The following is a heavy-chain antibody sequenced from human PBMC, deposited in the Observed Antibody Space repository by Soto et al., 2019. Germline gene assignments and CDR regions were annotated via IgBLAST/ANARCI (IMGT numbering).Heavy chain of an antibody. CDR1: GGTFSSYA. J-gene: IGHJ6*02. CDR3: ARWPLNEGYYYYGMDV. Sequence: QVQLVQSGAEVKKPGSSVKVSCKASGGTFSSYAISWVRQAPGQGLEWMGGIIPIFGTANYAQKFQGRVTITADKSTSTSYMELSSLRSEDTAVYYCARWPLNEGYYYYGMDVWGQGTTVTVSS. D-gene: IGHD2-8*01. V-gene: IGHV1-69*06. CDR2: IIPIFGTA.